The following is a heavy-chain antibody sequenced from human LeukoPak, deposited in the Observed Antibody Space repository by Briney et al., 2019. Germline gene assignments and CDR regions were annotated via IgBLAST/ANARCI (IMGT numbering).Heavy chain of an antibody. CDR2: ISSSSSYT. CDR1: GFTFSDYY. D-gene: IGHD5-18*01. CDR3: ARAVQLWFYDY. V-gene: IGHV3-11*06. Sequence: GGSLRLSCAASGFTFSDYYMSWIRQAPGKGLEWVSYISSSSSYTNYADSVKGRFTISRDNAKNSLYLQMNSLRAEETAVYYCARAVQLWFYDYWGQGTLVTVSS. J-gene: IGHJ4*02.